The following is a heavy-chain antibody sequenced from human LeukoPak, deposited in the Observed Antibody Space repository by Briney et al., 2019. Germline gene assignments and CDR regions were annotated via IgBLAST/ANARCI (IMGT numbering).Heavy chain of an antibody. V-gene: IGHV1-18*01. CDR2: ISVYNGNT. CDR3: VRDGFWIGSYCFDH. Sequence: GASVKVSCKASGYTFTSYGISWVRQAPGQGLEWMGWISVYNGNTNYAQKLQGRVTVTTDTSASTTYMELRSLRSDDTAVYYCVRDGFWIGSYCFDHGGHGTLVTVSS. D-gene: IGHD3-3*01. CDR1: GYTFTSYG. J-gene: IGHJ4*01.